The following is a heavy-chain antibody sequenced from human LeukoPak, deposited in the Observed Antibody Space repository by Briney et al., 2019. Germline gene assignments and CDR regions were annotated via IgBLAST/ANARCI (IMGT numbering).Heavy chain of an antibody. J-gene: IGHJ4*02. Sequence: GGSLRLSCEASGLTFSSYGMSWVRQAPGKGLQWVSAITGDGTTTYYADSVKGRFNISRDNYKNMLYLQMSSLKDEATAVYYCEKMQGYFDYWGQGTLVPVSS. CDR2: ITGDGTTT. CDR1: GLTFSSYG. V-gene: IGHV3-23*01. CDR3: EKMQGYFDY.